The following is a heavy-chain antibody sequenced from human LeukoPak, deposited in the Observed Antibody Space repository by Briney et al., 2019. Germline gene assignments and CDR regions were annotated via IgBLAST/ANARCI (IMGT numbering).Heavy chain of an antibody. CDR2: INHSGST. J-gene: IGHJ4*02. V-gene: IGHV4-34*01. CDR3: ARGLGDGYNDAGSLVSGYYFDY. Sequence: ASETLSLTCAVYGGSFSGYYWSWIRQPPGRGLEWIGEINHSGSTNYNPSLKSRVTISVDTSKNQFSLKLSSVTAADTAVYYCARGLGDGYNDAGSLVSGYYFDYWGQGTLVTVSS. CDR1: GGSFSGYY. D-gene: IGHD5-24*01.